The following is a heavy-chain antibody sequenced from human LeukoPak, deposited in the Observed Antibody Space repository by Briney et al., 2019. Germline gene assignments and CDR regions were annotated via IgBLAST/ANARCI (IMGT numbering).Heavy chain of an antibody. J-gene: IGHJ4*02. CDR2: IIPILGIA. V-gene: IGHV1-69*04. Sequence: ASMKVSCKASGGTFSSYAISWVRQAPGQGLEWMGRIIPILGIANYAQKFQGRVTITADKSTSTAYMELSSLRSEDTAVYYCARKGPLRPYWGQGTLVTVSS. CDR1: GGTFSSYA. CDR3: ARKGPLRPY.